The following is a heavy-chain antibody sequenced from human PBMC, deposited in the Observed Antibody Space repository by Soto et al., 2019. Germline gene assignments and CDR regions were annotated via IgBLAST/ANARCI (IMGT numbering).Heavy chain of an antibody. CDR1: GGGLSGYH. V-gene: IGHV4-34*01. Sequence: ETLSLTGGGYGGGLSGYHWCWIRQAPGKGLEWIGEINQSGSTNYSPSLKSRVTMSVDTPKKQFSLKLNSVTAADTALYYCATRDSYYGMDFWGQGTTVTVSS. CDR3: ATRDSYYGMDF. J-gene: IGHJ6*02. CDR2: INQSGST.